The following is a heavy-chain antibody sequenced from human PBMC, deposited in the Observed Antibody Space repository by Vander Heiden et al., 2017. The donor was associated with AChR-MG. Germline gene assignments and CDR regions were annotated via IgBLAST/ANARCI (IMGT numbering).Heavy chain of an antibody. V-gene: IGHV3-11*01. J-gene: IGHJ4*02. CDR1: GFPFSDYY. Sequence: QVQLVESGGGLVKPGGSLRLSWAASGFPFSDYYMGWIRQAPGKGLGWVSYISSSGSTIYYADSVKGRFTISRDNAKNSLYLQMNSLRAEDTAVYYCASLSEMATIRAYWGQGTLVTVSS. CDR2: ISSSGSTI. CDR3: ASLSEMATIRAY. D-gene: IGHD5-12*01.